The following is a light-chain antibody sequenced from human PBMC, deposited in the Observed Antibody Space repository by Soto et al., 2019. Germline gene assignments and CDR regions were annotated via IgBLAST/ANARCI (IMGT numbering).Light chain of an antibody. Sequence: DIQMKQSTSSLSASVGDRVTITYQASQNINNYLNWYQQKPGRAPKLLIYDASNLEAGVPSRFRGSGSGTDFTFTISRLQPEDIATYYCQQYENLPTFGQGTRLEIK. CDR3: QQYENLPT. CDR1: QNINNY. J-gene: IGKJ5*01. V-gene: IGKV1-33*01. CDR2: DAS.